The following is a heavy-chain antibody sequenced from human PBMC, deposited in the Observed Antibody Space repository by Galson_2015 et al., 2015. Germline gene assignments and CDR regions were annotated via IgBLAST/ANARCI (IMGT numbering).Heavy chain of an antibody. CDR2: INPSGGST. J-gene: IGHJ6*03. D-gene: IGHD3-10*01. CDR3: ARELTMVRGVVSYYYYYMDV. V-gene: IGHV1-46*01. Sequence: SVKVSCKASGYTFTSYYMHWVRQAPGQGLEWMGIINPSGGSTSYAQKFQGRVTMTRDTSTSTVYMELSSLRSEDTAVYYCARELTMVRGVVSYYYYYMDVWGKGTTVTVSS. CDR1: GYTFTSYY.